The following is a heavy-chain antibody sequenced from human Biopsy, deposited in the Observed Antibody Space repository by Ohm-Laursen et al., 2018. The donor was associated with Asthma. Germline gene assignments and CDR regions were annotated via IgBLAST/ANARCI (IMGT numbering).Heavy chain of an antibody. CDR2: ISVYNGNT. CDR3: ARAVDYSHYYGIDV. CDR1: GYTFSSAG. D-gene: IGHD3-10*01. V-gene: IGHV1-18*01. J-gene: IGHJ6*02. Sequence: VASVKVSCKTSGYTFSSAGTTWVRQAPGQGLEWMGWISVYNGNTKVAQKLQDRVTMITDTSTSTAYMELRSLRSDDTAVYFCARAVDYSHYYGIDVWGQGTTVTVS.